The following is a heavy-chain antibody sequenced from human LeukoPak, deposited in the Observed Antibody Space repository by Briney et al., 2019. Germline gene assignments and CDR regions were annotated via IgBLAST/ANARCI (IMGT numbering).Heavy chain of an antibody. CDR2: ISGSGGST. CDR3: AKDLDILTGYSFDY. D-gene: IGHD3-9*01. J-gene: IGHJ4*02. CDR1: GFTFSSYA. V-gene: IGHV3-23*01. Sequence: PGGSLRLSCAASGFTFSSYAMSWVRQAPGKGLEWVSAISGSGGSTYYADSVKGRFTISRDNSKNTLYLQMSSLRAEDTAVYYCAKDLDILTGYSFDYWGQGTLVTVSS.